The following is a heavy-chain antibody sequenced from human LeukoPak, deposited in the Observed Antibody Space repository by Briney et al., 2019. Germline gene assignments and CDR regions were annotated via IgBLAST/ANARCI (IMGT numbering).Heavy chain of an antibody. V-gene: IGHV3-7*01. Sequence: GGSLRLSCAASGFIFSGYWMSWVRQAPGKGLEWVANIKQDGSEKYYVDSVKGRFTISRDNAKNSLYLQMNSLRAEDAAVYHCGRVGWLVSVHYGLDVWGQGTTVTVPS. CDR2: IKQDGSEK. D-gene: IGHD6-19*01. CDR1: GFIFSGYW. J-gene: IGHJ6*02. CDR3: GRVGWLVSVHYGLDV.